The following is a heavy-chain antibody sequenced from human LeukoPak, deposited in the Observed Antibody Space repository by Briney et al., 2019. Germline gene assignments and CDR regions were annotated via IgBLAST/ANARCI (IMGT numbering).Heavy chain of an antibody. V-gene: IGHV1-18*01. Sequence: VASVKVSCKASGYTFTSYGISWVRQAPGQGLEWMGWISAYNGNTNYAQKLQGRVTMTTDTSTSTAYMELRSLRSDDTAVYYCARVVGYLVRLDQLLQLNWFDPWGQGTLVTVSS. D-gene: IGHD2-2*01. CDR1: GYTFTSYG. J-gene: IGHJ5*02. CDR3: ARVVGYLVRLDQLLQLNWFDP. CDR2: ISAYNGNT.